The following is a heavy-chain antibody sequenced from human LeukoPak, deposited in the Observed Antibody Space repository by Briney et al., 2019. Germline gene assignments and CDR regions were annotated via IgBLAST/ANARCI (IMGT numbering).Heavy chain of an antibody. D-gene: IGHD3-10*01. CDR3: ARDLGPHRSSPNSGAFDI. CDR1: GFTFSNFW. Sequence: GGSLRLSCAGSGFTFSNFWMTWVRQAPGKGLEWVANIRQDGGETYYVDSVKGRFTISRDNAKTSLYLQMSNLRADDTAVYYCARDLGPHRSSPNSGAFDIWGQGTMVTVSS. V-gene: IGHV3-7*01. CDR2: IRQDGGET. J-gene: IGHJ3*02.